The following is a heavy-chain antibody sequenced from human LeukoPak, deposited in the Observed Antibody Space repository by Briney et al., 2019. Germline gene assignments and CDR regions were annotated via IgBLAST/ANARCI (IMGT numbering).Heavy chain of an antibody. CDR3: ARRFSGTTTFDY. Sequence: SETLSLTCTVSGGSISSYYWGWIRQPPGKGLEWIGSIYYSGSTYYNPSLKSRVTISVDTSKNQFSLKLSSVTAADTAVYYCARRFSGTTTFDYWGQGTLVTVSS. J-gene: IGHJ4*02. CDR1: GGSISSYY. V-gene: IGHV4-39*01. CDR2: IYYSGST. D-gene: IGHD1-1*01.